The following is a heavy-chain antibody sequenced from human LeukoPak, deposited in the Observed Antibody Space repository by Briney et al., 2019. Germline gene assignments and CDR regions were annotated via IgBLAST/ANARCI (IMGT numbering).Heavy chain of an antibody. CDR1: GFTFSSYA. V-gene: IGHV3-23*01. D-gene: IGHD6-13*01. Sequence: PGGSLRLSCAASGFTFSSYAMHWVRQAPGKGLEWVSAISGSGGSTYYADSVKGRFTISRDNSKNTLYLQMNSLRAEDTAVYYCAKTGTPWYYFDYWGQGTLVTVSS. CDR3: AKTGTPWYYFDY. J-gene: IGHJ4*02. CDR2: ISGSGGST.